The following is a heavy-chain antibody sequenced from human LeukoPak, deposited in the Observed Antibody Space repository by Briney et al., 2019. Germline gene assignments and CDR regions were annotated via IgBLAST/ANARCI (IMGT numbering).Heavy chain of an antibody. CDR2: VDPEDDET. J-gene: IGHJ3*02. V-gene: IGHV1-69-2*01. CDR3: ATPGALMDI. CDR1: GYTFTDYY. Sequence: GASVKVSCKASGYTFTDYYMHWVQQAPGKGLEWMGRVDPEDDETIYAEKFQDRVTITADTSTDTAYMELSSLRSEDTAVYYCATPGALMDIWGQGTMVTVSS.